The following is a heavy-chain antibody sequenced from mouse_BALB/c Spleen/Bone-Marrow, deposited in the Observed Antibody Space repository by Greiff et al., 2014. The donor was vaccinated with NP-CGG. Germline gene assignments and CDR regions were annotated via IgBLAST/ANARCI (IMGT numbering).Heavy chain of an antibody. CDR1: GFSLASYG. J-gene: IGHJ4*01. Sequence: VKVEESGPGLVAPSQSLSITCTVSGFSLASYGVHWVRQPPGKGLEWLGVIWAGGSTNYNSALMSRLSISKDSSKSQVFLKMNSRQTDDTAMYYCARDENYYGNYGTMDYWGQGTSVTVSS. CDR3: ARDENYYGNYGTMDY. CDR2: IWAGGST. D-gene: IGHD2-1*01. V-gene: IGHV2-9*02.